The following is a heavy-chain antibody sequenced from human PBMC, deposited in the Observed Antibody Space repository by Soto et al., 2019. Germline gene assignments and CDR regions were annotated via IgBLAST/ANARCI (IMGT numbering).Heavy chain of an antibody. D-gene: IGHD2-15*01. CDR3: ARAHAPTLPFDY. CDR2: IFHSGNA. Sequence: SETLSLTCTVSGGSIRNVCWSWIRQAPGKGLEWIGFIFHSGNAKYNPSLKSRVTISVDTSKNQFSLSLGSVTAADTAVYFCARAHAPTLPFDYWGQGTLVTVSS. J-gene: IGHJ4*01. CDR1: GGSIRNVC. V-gene: IGHV4-59*01.